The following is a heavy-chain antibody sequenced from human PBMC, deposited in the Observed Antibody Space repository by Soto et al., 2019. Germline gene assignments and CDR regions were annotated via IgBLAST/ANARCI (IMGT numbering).Heavy chain of an antibody. J-gene: IGHJ5*02. CDR2: IYYSGST. Sequence: PSETLSLTCTVSGGSISRYYWSWIRQPPGKGLEWIGYIYYSGSTNYNPSLKSRVTISVDTSRNQLSLKLSSVTAADTAVYYCAGLAARPQVGWFDPWGQGTLVTVSS. V-gene: IGHV4-59*08. D-gene: IGHD6-6*01. CDR1: GGSISRYY. CDR3: AGLAARPQVGWFDP.